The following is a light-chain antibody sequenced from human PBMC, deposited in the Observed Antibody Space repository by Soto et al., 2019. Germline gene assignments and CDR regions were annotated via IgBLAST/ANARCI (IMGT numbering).Light chain of an antibody. CDR3: MQALQTPNT. CDR2: LGS. Sequence: DIVMTQSPLSLPVTPGEPASISCRSSQSLLHSNGRNYLDWYVQKPGQSPHLLIYLGSERASGVPDRISGSGSGTDFTLKISRVEAEDVGVYYCMQALQTPNTFGQGTKLEIK. CDR1: QSLLHSNGRNY. V-gene: IGKV2-28*01. J-gene: IGKJ2*01.